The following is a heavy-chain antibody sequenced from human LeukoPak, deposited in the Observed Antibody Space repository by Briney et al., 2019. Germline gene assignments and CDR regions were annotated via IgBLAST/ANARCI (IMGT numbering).Heavy chain of an antibody. Sequence: PSETLSLTCTVSGYSISSGYYWGWIRQPPGKGLEWIGSIYHSGSTYYNPSLKSRVTISVDTSKNQFSLKLSSVTAADTAVYYCERVGSSQENTLRPSYNWFDPWGQGTLVTVSS. CDR1: GYSISSGYY. V-gene: IGHV4-38-2*02. J-gene: IGHJ5*02. D-gene: IGHD6-13*01. CDR2: IYHSGST. CDR3: ERVGSSQENTLRPSYNWFDP.